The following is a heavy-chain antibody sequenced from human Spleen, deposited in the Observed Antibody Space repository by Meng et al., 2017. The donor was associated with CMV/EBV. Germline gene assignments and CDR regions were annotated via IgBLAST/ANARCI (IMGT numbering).Heavy chain of an antibody. J-gene: IGHJ3*02. CDR3: ARRGVNDGFDM. D-gene: IGHD3-10*01. CDR1: GYTFTTSY. CDR2: INPSGGST. V-gene: IGHV1-46*01. Sequence: ASVKVSCKASGYTFTTSYLHWVRLVPGQGLEWMGIINPSGGSTTYAQNFQGRVTMTRDTSTSRVYMELSSLGSEDTAVYYCARRGVNDGFDMWGQGTMVTVS.